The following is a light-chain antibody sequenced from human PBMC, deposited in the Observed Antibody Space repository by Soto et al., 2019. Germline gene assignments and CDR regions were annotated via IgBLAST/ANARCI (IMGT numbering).Light chain of an antibody. Sequence: DIVLTQSPGTLSLSPGETAPLSCRASQSVTSSSLAWYQQKPGQAPRLLVYGTSTRATGIPDRFSGSGSGTDFTLTISRLELEDFAVYYCQQYGSSPLWTFGQGTKVDI. CDR1: QSVTSSS. J-gene: IGKJ1*01. CDR2: GTS. CDR3: QQYGSSPLWT. V-gene: IGKV3-20*01.